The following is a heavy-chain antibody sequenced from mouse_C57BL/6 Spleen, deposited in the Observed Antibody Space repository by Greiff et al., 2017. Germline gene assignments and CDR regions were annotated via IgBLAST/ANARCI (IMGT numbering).Heavy chain of an antibody. CDR3: ARQGSHYGSSHLLAD. CDR2: ISSGGSYT. V-gene: IGHV5-6*01. D-gene: IGHD1-1*01. CDR1: GFTFSSYG. J-gene: IGHJ3*01. Sequence: EVKLMESGGDLVKPGGSLKLSCAASGFTFSSYGMSWVRQTPDKRLEWVATISSGGSYTYYPDSVKGRFTISRDNAKNTLYLQMSSLKSEDTAMYYCARQGSHYGSSHLLADWGQGTLVTVSA.